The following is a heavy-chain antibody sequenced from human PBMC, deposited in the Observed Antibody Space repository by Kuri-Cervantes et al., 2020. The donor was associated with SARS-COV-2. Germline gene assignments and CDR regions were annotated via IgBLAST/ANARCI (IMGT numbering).Heavy chain of an antibody. D-gene: IGHD1-1*01. CDR3: AKSEGTPGLKY. CDR1: GFTVSSNY. Sequence: GGSLRLSCAASGFTVSSNYMSWARQAPGKGLEWVSAISGSGDSVYFADSVKGRFTISRDNSKNTVFLQMDSLRAADTAVYYCAKSEGTPGLKYWGQGTLVTVSS. J-gene: IGHJ4*02. CDR2: ISGSGDSV. V-gene: IGHV3-23*01.